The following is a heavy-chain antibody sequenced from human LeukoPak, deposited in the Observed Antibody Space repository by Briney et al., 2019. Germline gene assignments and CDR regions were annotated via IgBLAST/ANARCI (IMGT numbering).Heavy chain of an antibody. D-gene: IGHD3-10*02. CDR3: VRESVRDYYFDF. Sequence: GGSLRLSCSGSGFRFGGYALSWVRQAPGKGLEWVGFIRSKALYGTSEYAASVEGRFAISRDDSNNIVYPQMNSLKTEDTAVYFCVRESVRDYYFDFWGQGTLVTVSS. CDR1: GFRFGGYA. J-gene: IGHJ4*02. CDR2: IRSKALYGTS. V-gene: IGHV3-49*04.